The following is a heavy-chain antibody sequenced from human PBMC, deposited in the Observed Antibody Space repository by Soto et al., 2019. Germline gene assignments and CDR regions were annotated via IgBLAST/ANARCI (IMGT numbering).Heavy chain of an antibody. D-gene: IGHD2-21*02. Sequence: ASVKVSCKASGYTFTGYYMHWVRQAPGQGLEWMGWINPNSGGTNYAQKFQGRVTMTRDTSISTAYMELSRLRSDDTAVYYCATPRTVPYYYYYGMDVWGQGTTVTVSS. V-gene: IGHV1-2*02. CDR3: ATPRTVPYYYYYGMDV. J-gene: IGHJ6*02. CDR2: INPNSGGT. CDR1: GYTFTGYY.